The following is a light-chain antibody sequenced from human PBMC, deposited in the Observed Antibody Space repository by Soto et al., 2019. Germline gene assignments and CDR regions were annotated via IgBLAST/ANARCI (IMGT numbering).Light chain of an antibody. CDR3: QQYNFYSPWP. J-gene: IGKJ1*01. Sequence: DIQMTQSPSTLSASVGDRVTITCRASQSISSWLAWYQQKPGKAPKVLIYKESSLESGVPSRFSGSGSGTEFTLTISSLQPDDFATYYCQQYNFYSPWPFGQGTKVEI. V-gene: IGKV1-5*03. CDR2: KES. CDR1: QSISSW.